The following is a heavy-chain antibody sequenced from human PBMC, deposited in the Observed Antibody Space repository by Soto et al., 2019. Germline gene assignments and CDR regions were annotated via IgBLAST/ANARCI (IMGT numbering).Heavy chain of an antibody. CDR2: INRDGSEK. Sequence: GGSLRLSCVASGFTFRSYWMNWVRQAPGKGLEWVANINRDGSEKYYGDSVKGRFTISKDNAKNSLCLQMNSLRAEDTAVYYCVRGAAAAFEIWGQGTMVTVSS. D-gene: IGHD6-13*01. CDR3: VRGAAAAFEI. CDR1: GFTFRSYW. V-gene: IGHV3-7*01. J-gene: IGHJ3*02.